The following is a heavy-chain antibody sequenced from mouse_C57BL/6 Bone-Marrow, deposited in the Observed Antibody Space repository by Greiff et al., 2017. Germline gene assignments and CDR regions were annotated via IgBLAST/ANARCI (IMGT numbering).Heavy chain of an antibody. J-gene: IGHJ1*03. CDR2: INPNNGGT. Sequence: VQLHQSGPELVKPGASVKIPCKASGYTFTDYNMDWVKQSHGKSLEWIGDINPNNGGTIYNQKFKGTATLTVDKSSSTAYMELRSLTSEDTAVYYFARGVILRSWYFDVWGTGTTVTVSS. CDR3: ARGVILRSWYFDV. V-gene: IGHV1-18*01. D-gene: IGHD1-1*01. CDR1: GYTFTDYN.